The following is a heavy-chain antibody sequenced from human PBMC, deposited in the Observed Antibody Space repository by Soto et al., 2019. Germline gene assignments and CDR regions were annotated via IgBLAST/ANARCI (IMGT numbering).Heavy chain of an antibody. CDR3: AREYYYILDV. Sequence: GSLRLSCEASGFTFRDYYMTWFRQAPGKGLEWLSYIDSSTKYTNYADSVKGRFTISRDNAENSLYLQMNSLRADDTAVYYCAREYYYILDVWGQGTMVTGSS. CDR1: GFTFRDYY. CDR2: IDSSTKYT. V-gene: IGHV3-11*05. J-gene: IGHJ6*02.